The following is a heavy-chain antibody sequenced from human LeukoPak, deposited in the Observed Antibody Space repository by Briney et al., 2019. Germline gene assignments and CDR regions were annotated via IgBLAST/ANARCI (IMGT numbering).Heavy chain of an antibody. CDR1: GFTFSSYG. D-gene: IGHD3-9*01. CDR2: ISGSGGST. Sequence: PGGSLRLSCAASGFTFSSYGMSWVRQAPGKGLEWVSAISGSGGSTYYADSVKGRFTISRDNSKNTLYLQMNSLRAEDTAVYYCAKVPYYDILTGYYNFDYWGQGTLVTVSS. J-gene: IGHJ4*02. V-gene: IGHV3-23*01. CDR3: AKVPYYDILTGYYNFDY.